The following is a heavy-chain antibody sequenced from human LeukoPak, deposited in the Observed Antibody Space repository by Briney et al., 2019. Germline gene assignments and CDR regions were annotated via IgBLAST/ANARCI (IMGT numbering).Heavy chain of an antibody. D-gene: IGHD2-15*01. CDR2: ISGSGGST. CDR1: GFTFSNYA. Sequence: PGGSLRLSCAASGFTFSNYAMSWVRQAPGKGLEWVSAISGSGGSTYYADSVKGRFTISRDNSKNTLYLQMNSLRAEDTAVYYCARDPPFRVVAATWVDYWGQGTLVTVSS. V-gene: IGHV3-23*01. J-gene: IGHJ4*02. CDR3: ARDPPFRVVAATWVDY.